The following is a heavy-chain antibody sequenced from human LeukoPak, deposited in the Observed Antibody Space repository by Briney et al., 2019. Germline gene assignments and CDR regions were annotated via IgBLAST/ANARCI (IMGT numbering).Heavy chain of an antibody. Sequence: SETLSLTCAVYGGSFNDYYWTWIRQSPGKGLEWIGEITHSETTNHNPSLKSRVTMSVDTSKNQFSLRLNSVTAADTAVYYCARGPYQGKSGYYSYWGHGSRVTVSS. D-gene: IGHD3-22*01. J-gene: IGHJ4*01. CDR1: GGSFNDYY. CDR3: ARGPYQGKSGYYSY. CDR2: ITHSETT. V-gene: IGHV4-34*01.